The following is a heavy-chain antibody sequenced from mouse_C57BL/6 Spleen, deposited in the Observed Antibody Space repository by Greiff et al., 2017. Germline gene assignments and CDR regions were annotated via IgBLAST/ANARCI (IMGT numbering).Heavy chain of an antibody. V-gene: IGHV1-54*01. D-gene: IGHD1-1*01. J-gene: IGHJ4*01. CDR2: IKPGSGGT. CDR1: GYAFTNYL. CDR3: ARGDYYGSSYEYYAKGC. Sequence: QVQLQQSGAELVRPGTSVKVSCKASGYAFTNYLIEWVKQRPGQGLEWIGVIKPGSGGTNYNEKFKGKATLTADKASSTAYIQLSSLTSEDSAVYFCARGDYYGSSYEYYAKGCRGQGTSVTVAS.